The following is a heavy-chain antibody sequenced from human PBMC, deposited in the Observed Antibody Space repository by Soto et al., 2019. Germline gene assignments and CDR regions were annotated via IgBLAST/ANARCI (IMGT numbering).Heavy chain of an antibody. Sequence: SETLSLTCTVSGGSISSYYWSWIRRPPGMGLECIGYIYYSGNTNYNPSLKSRVTISLDTPKNQFSLKLSSVTAADTAVFYCARGIAAAGSWYFDNWGQGTLVTVSS. CDR3: ARGIAAAGSWYFDN. CDR2: IYYSGNT. J-gene: IGHJ4*02. D-gene: IGHD6-13*01. V-gene: IGHV4-59*01. CDR1: GGSISSYY.